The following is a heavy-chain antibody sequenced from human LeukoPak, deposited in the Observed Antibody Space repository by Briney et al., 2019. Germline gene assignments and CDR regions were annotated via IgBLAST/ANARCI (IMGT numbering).Heavy chain of an antibody. CDR2: ISSSSTI. Sequence: GGSLRLSCAASGFTFSSYSMNWVRQAPGKGLEWVSYISSSSTIYYADSVKGRFTISRDNAKNSLYLQMNSLRAEDTAVYYCARDRRYSSGWADAFDIWGQGTMVTVSS. CDR3: ARDRRYSSGWADAFDI. CDR1: GFTFSSYS. V-gene: IGHV3-48*01. D-gene: IGHD6-19*01. J-gene: IGHJ3*02.